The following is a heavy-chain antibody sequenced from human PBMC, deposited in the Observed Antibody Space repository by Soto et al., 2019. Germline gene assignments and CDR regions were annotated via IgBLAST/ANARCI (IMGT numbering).Heavy chain of an antibody. Sequence: EVQLVESGGGLVQPGGSLRLSCAASGLIFSDYHMDWVRQAPGKGLEWVGRIRRKANSYTTEYAASGKGRFTISRDDSKSSLYLQMSGLKSEDTAVYYCAMLGGWSGGSSGMDVWGQGTGVTVSS. J-gene: IGHJ6*02. CDR2: IRRKANSYTT. D-gene: IGHD6-19*01. CDR3: AMLGGWSGGSSGMDV. CDR1: GLIFSDYH. V-gene: IGHV3-72*01.